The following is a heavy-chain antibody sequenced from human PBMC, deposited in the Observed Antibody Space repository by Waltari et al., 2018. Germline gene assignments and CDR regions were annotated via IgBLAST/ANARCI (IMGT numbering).Heavy chain of an antibody. D-gene: IGHD3-10*01. Sequence: QVQLVESGGGVVQPGMSLRLSCAASGFSLSNFGMHWVRQAPGKGLEWVVLAFFDGIKTDYADSVRGRFTISRDNSKNTLYLDINNLRVDDTGIYYCAKDAFGNTYLDHWGQGTVVTVSS. J-gene: IGHJ5*02. CDR1: GFSLSNFG. CDR3: AKDAFGNTYLDH. V-gene: IGHV3-30*18. CDR2: AFFDGIKT.